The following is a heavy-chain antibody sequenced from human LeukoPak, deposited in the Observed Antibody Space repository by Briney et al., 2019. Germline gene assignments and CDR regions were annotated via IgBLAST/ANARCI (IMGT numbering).Heavy chain of an antibody. D-gene: IGHD2-21*02. CDR1: GGSFVGYY. V-gene: IGHV4-34*01. J-gene: IGHJ4*02. CDR2: IIHSGST. CDR3: ARGPPYIVVVTAIGFFDH. Sequence: SRTRSLTAPVNGGSFVGYYWSWFGQPPGKGLEWMGEIIHSGSTNYNPSLKSRVTISVDTPKNQFSLKLTSVTAADTAVYYCARGPPYIVVVTAIGFFDHWGQGTLVTVSS.